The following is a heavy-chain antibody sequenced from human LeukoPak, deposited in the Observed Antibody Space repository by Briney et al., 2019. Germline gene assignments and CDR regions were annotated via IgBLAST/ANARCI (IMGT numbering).Heavy chain of an antibody. CDR3: ARWEWELLRNWFDP. CDR2: INAGNGNT. V-gene: IGHV1-3*03. J-gene: IGHJ5*02. CDR1: GYTFTSYA. Sequence: ASVKVSCKASGYTFTSYAMHWVRQAPGQRLEWMGWINAGNGNTKYSQEFQGRVTITRDTSASTAYMEMKSLRSEDTAVYYCARWEWELLRNWFDPWGQGTLVTVSS. D-gene: IGHD1-26*01.